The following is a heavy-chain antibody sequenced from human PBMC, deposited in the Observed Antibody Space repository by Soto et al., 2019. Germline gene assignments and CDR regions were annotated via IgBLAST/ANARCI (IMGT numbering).Heavy chain of an antibody. D-gene: IGHD3-16*01. CDR2: IYYNGNT. Sequence: PSETLSLTCTVSGGSISSYYWSWIRQPPGKGLEWIGYIYYNGNTNYNPSLKSRVTISVDTSKNQFSLKLSSVTAADTAVYFCARHGLTAYMAYYFDFWGQGTLVTVSS. J-gene: IGHJ4*02. CDR3: ARHGLTAYMAYYFDF. CDR1: GGSISSYY. V-gene: IGHV4-59*08.